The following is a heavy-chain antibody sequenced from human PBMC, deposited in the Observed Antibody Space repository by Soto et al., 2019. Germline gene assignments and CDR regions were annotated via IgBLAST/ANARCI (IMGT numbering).Heavy chain of an antibody. CDR1: GGSISSYY. Sequence: PXGTLSLTCTVSGGSISSYYWSWIRQPPGKGLEWIGYIYYSGSTNYNPSLKSRVTISVDTSKNQFSLKLSSVTAADTAVYYCARFGGYGDYPARATYYYGMDVWGQGTTVTVS. V-gene: IGHV4-59*01. D-gene: IGHD4-17*01. J-gene: IGHJ6*02. CDR3: ARFGGYGDYPARATYYYGMDV. CDR2: IYYSGST.